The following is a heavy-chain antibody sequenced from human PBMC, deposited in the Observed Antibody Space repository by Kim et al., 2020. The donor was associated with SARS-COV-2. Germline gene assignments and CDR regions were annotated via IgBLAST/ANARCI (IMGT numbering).Heavy chain of an antibody. J-gene: IGHJ2*01. D-gene: IGHD6-6*01. CDR1: GGTFSSYA. CDR3: ARERASSSPPHWYFDL. Sequence: SVKVSCKASGGTFSSYAISWVRQAPGQGLEWMGRIIPILGIANYAQKFQGRVTITADKSTSTDYMELSSLRSEDTAVYYCARERASSSPPHWYFDLWGRGTLVTVSS. V-gene: IGHV1-69*04. CDR2: IIPILGIA.